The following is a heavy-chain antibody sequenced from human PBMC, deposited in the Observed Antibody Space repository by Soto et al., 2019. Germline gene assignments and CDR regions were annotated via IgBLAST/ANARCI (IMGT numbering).Heavy chain of an antibody. D-gene: IGHD6-13*01. CDR3: ARATIAAAGTNYYYGMDV. Sequence: PSATRSLHCAISRESVSSNSAAWNWIRQSPSRGLEWLGRTYYRSKWYNDYAVSVKSRITINPDTSKNQFSLQLNSVTPEDTAVYYCARATIAAAGTNYYYGMDVWGQGTTVTVSS. CDR1: RESVSSNSAA. CDR2: TYYRSKWYN. J-gene: IGHJ6*02. V-gene: IGHV6-1*01.